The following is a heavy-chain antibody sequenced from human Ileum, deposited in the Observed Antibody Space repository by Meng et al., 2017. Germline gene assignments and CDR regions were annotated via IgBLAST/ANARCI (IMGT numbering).Heavy chain of an antibody. D-gene: IGHD1-26*01. CDR1: GFTFSSYG. CDR3: ARTGGSYSPIDN. V-gene: IGHV3-72*01. J-gene: IGHJ4*02. CDR2: IRKKPNSYST. Sequence: GESLKISCAASGFTFSSYGMGWVRQAPGKGLEWVGRIRKKPNSYSTEYAASVEGRFSLSRDDSKNSLYLQMNSLRIEDTAVYYCARTGGSYSPIDNWGQGTLVTVSS.